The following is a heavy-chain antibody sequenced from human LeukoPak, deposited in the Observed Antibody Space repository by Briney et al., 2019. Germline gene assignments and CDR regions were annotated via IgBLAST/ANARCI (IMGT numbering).Heavy chain of an antibody. CDR3: ALGMYSSGWRFDY. V-gene: IGHV5-51*01. CDR2: IYPGDSDT. D-gene: IGHD6-19*01. J-gene: IGHJ4*02. CDR1: RYSFTTCW. Sequence: GESLKISCQGSRYSFTTCWIGWVRQMPGKGLEWMGIIYPGDSDTRYSPSFQGQVTISADKSITTAYLQWSSLRASDTAMYYCALGMYSSGWRFDYWGQGTLVTVSP.